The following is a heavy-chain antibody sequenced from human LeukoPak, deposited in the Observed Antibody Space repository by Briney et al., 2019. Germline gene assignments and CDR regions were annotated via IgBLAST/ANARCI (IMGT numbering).Heavy chain of an antibody. V-gene: IGHV1-69*13. CDR2: IIPIFGTA. CDR1: GGTFSSYA. J-gene: IGHJ4*02. Sequence: ASVKVSCKASGGTFSSYAISWVRQAPGQGLEWMGGIIPIFGTANYAQKFQGRVTITADESTSTAYMELSSLRSEDTAVYYCAGIPYYYDSSGYFDYWGQGTLVTVSS. D-gene: IGHD3-22*01. CDR3: AGIPYYYDSSGYFDY.